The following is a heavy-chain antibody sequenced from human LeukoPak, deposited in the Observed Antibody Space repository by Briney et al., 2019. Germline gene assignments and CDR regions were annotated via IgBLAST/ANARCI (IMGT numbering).Heavy chain of an antibody. Sequence: SETLSLTCTVSGGSISSYYWSWIRQPPGKGLEWIGYIYYSGSTNYNPSLKSRVTISVDTSKNQFSLKLSSVTAADTAVYYCARYEAVAGVFDYWGQGTLVTVSS. CDR1: GGSISSYY. CDR3: ARYEAVAGVFDY. J-gene: IGHJ4*02. D-gene: IGHD6-19*01. CDR2: IYYSGST. V-gene: IGHV4-59*01.